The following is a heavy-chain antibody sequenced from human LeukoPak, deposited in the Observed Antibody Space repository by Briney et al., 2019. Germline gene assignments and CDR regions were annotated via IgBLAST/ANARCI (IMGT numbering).Heavy chain of an antibody. CDR3: ARAPTVLVGYCSSSSCQADY. V-gene: IGHV3-11*04. Sequence: PGGSLRLSCVASGFTFSDYYMSWIRQAPGKGLEWLSYVSNRGDTIHYADSVKGRFTSSRDNAKNSLYLQMNSLRVEDTAVYYCARAPTVLVGYCSSSSCQADYWGQGTLVTVSS. CDR2: VSNRGDTI. CDR1: GFTFSDYY. D-gene: IGHD2-2*01. J-gene: IGHJ4*02.